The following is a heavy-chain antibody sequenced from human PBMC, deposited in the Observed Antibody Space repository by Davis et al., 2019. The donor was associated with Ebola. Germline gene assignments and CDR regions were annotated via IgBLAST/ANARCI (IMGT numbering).Heavy chain of an antibody. J-gene: IGHJ4*02. Sequence: GESLKISCVGSGFTFSRDWMTWLRQAPGKGLEWVATIKQDGSEKYYVDSVKGRFTISRDNAKNSVFLQMNSLRVEDTAMYYCAGGGVAAASDYWGQGTLVTVSS. CDR2: IKQDGSEK. D-gene: IGHD2-2*01. CDR1: GFTFSRDW. CDR3: AGGGVAAASDY. V-gene: IGHV3-7*01.